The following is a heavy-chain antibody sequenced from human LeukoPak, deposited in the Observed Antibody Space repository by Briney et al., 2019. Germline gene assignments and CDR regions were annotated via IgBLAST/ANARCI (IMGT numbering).Heavy chain of an antibody. V-gene: IGHV1-18*01. CDR2: ISAYNGNT. CDR3: ARDRPGGGYSSSTSCPYFDY. D-gene: IGHD2-2*01. CDR1: GYTLTELS. J-gene: IGHJ4*02. Sequence: GASVKVSCKVSGYTLTELSMHWVRQAPGQGLEWMGWISAYNGNTNYARKLQGRVTMTTDTSTSTAYMELRSLRSDDTAVYYCARDRPGGGYSSSTSCPYFDYWGQGTLVTVSS.